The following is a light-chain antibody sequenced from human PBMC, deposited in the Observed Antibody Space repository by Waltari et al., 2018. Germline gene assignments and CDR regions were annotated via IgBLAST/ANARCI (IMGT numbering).Light chain of an antibody. J-gene: IGKJ1*01. V-gene: IGKV3-15*01. CDR3: QQYNNWPPWT. CDR2: GAS. CDR1: QSVRNN. Sequence: IVMTQSPATLSVSPGERATLSCRASQSVRNNLVWYQQKPGQAPRLLLYGASTRVTGIPARFSGSGSGTEVTLTISSLQSEDFAVYYCQQYNNWPPWTFGQGTKVEIK.